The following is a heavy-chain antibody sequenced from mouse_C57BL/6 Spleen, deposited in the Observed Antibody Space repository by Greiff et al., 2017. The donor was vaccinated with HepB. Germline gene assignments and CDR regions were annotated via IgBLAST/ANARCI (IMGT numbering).Heavy chain of an antibody. J-gene: IGHJ2*01. V-gene: IGHV1-69*01. CDR2: IDPSDSYT. CDR1: GYTFTSYW. CDR3: ATTAQAITYYFDY. Sequence: QVQLQQPGAELVMPGASVKLSCKASGYTFTSYWMHWVKQRPGQGLEWIGEIDPSDSYTNYNQKFKGKSTLTVDKSSSTAYMQLSSLTSEDSAVYYCATTAQAITYYFDYGGQGTTLTVSS. D-gene: IGHD3-2*02.